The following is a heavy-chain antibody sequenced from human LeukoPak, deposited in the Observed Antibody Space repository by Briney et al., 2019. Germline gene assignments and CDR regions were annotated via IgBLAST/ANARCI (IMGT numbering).Heavy chain of an antibody. CDR3: VRYCSSTSCYRYYYYGVDV. CDR2: MNPNSGNT. J-gene: IGHJ6*02. Sequence: ASVKVSCKASGYTFTGYYMHWVRQAPGQGLEWMGWMNPNSGNTGYAQKFQGRVTMTRNTSISTAYMELSSLRSEDTAVYYCVRYCSSTSCYRYYYYGVDVWGQGTTVTVSS. D-gene: IGHD2-2*02. V-gene: IGHV1-8*02. CDR1: GYTFTGYY.